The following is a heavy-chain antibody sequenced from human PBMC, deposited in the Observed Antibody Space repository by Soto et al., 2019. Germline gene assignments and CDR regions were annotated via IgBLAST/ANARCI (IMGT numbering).Heavy chain of an antibody. Sequence: QAQLVESGGGVVQPGRSLRLSCAASGFAFSSYGMHWVRQAPGTGLEWVAVISYDGSLQHYADSVKGRFTISRDNSKNTVLLQISSLRAADTSVYYCVSDRGYGHASVPYSWGQGALVSVSS. D-gene: IGHD5-18*01. CDR1: GFAFSSYG. CDR2: ISYDGSLQ. V-gene: IGHV3-30*03. CDR3: VSDRGYGHASVPYS. J-gene: IGHJ4*02.